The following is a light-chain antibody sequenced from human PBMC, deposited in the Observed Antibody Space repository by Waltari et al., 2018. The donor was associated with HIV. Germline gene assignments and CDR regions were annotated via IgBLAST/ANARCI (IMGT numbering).Light chain of an antibody. CDR1: QSITSSY. V-gene: IGKV3-20*01. CDR2: GAS. CDR3: QQYSSAPRT. Sequence: EIGLTQSPGTLSLSSGERATLSCRASQSITSSYLSWYQQKPGQAPRLVIYGASSRATGIPDRFSGSGSGADFTLTISRLEPEDFAVYYCQQYSSAPRTFGQGTKLEIK. J-gene: IGKJ2*01.